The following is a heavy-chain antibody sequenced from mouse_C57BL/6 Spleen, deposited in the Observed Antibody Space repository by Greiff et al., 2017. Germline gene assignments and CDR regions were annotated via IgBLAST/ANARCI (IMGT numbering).Heavy chain of an antibody. CDR1: GYTFTSYW. Sequence: QVQLQQPGAELVKPGASVKVSCKASGYTFTSYWMHWVKQRPGQGLEWIGRIHPSDSDTNYNQKFKGKATLTVDKSSSTAYIQLSSLTSEDSAVYYCASDGYYVPFAYWGQGTLVTVSA. J-gene: IGHJ3*01. D-gene: IGHD2-3*01. V-gene: IGHV1-74*01. CDR2: IHPSDSDT. CDR3: ASDGYYVPFAY.